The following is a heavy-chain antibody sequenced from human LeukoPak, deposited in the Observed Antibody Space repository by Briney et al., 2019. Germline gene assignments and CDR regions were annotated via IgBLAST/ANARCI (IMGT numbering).Heavy chain of an antibody. CDR2: ISYDGSNK. CDR3: ARDISMVRVNWFDP. Sequence: GRSLRLSCAASGFTFSNYAIHWVRQAPGKGLEWVAVISYDGSNKYYADSVKGRFTIYGDNSKNTLYLQMNSLGAEDTAVYYCARDISMVRVNWFDPWGQGTLVTVSS. CDR1: GFTFSNYA. J-gene: IGHJ5*02. D-gene: IGHD3-10*01. V-gene: IGHV3-30*04.